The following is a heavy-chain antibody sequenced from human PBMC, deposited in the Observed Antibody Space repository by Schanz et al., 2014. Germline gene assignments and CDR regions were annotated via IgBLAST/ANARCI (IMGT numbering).Heavy chain of an antibody. J-gene: IGHJ3*02. CDR1: GYIFGSHG. CDR3: ARVHIATYRYNSPGAFDI. CDR2: INAHTGNT. Sequence: QLMQSGSEVRKPGASVNVSRKVSGYIFGSHGMTWVPQPPGQGPELMGWINAHTGNTQYAQKFQGRVNMTRDTVTTTVHLELTRLRTDDTAIYYCARVHIATYRYNSPGAFDIWGQGTRVTVSS. D-gene: IGHD3-16*02. V-gene: IGHV1-18*01.